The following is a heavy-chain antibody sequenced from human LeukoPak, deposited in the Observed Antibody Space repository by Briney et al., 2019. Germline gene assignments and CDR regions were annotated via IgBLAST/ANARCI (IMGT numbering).Heavy chain of an antibody. J-gene: IGHJ5*02. V-gene: IGHV3-30*02. D-gene: IGHD5-12*01. Sequence: GGSLRLSCAASGFTFSSYGMHWVRQTPGKGLEWVAFIRYDGSNKYYADSVKGRFTISRDNSKNTLYLQMNSLRAEDTAVYYCATCGAYSGYDFSWFDPWGQGTLVTVSS. CDR2: IRYDGSNK. CDR1: GFTFSSYG. CDR3: ATCGAYSGYDFSWFDP.